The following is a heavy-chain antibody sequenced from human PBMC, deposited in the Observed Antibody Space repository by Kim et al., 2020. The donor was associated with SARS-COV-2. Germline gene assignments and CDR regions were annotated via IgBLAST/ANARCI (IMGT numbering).Heavy chain of an antibody. J-gene: IGHJ3*02. V-gene: IGHV1-18*01. CDR1: GYTFTSYG. Sequence: ASVKVSCKASGYTFTSYGISWVRQAPGQGLEWMGWISAYNGNTNYAQKLQGRVTMTTDTSTSTAYMELRSLRSDDTAVYYCARVSRAARPGIAAAGIGDDAFDIWGQGTMVTVSS. D-gene: IGHD6-13*01. CDR2: ISAYNGNT. CDR3: ARVSRAARPGIAAAGIGDDAFDI.